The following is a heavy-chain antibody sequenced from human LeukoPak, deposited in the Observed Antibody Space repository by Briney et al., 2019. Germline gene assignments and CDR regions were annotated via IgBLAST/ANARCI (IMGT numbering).Heavy chain of an antibody. CDR3: RWEPKY. J-gene: IGHJ4*02. CDR1: GFTDSNNY. V-gene: IGHV3-66*01. D-gene: IGHD1-26*01. Sequence: HPGGSLRLSCAASGFTDSNNYMSWVRQTPGKGLEWVSLIYSGGSTYYADSVKGRFTISRDNSKNTLYLQMNSLRAEDTAVYYCRWEPKYWGQGTLVTVSS. CDR2: IYSGGST.